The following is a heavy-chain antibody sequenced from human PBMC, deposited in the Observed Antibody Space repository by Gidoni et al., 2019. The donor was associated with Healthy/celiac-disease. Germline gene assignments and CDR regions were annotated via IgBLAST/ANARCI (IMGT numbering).Heavy chain of an antibody. J-gene: IGHJ6*02. V-gene: IGHV3-48*03. CDR2: ISSSGSTI. Sequence: EVQLVESGGGLVQPGGSLRPSCAASGFTFSSYEMNWVRQAPGKGLEWVSYISSSGSTIYYADSVKGRFTISRDNAKNSLYLQMNSLGAEDTAVYYCARDRSPYYYYGMDVWGQGTTVTVSS. CDR1: GFTFSSYE. CDR3: ARDRSPYYYYGMDV.